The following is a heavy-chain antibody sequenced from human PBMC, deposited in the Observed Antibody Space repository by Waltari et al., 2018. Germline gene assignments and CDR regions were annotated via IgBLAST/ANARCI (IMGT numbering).Heavy chain of an antibody. CDR3: ARDPNGSGWSGYGMDV. CDR1: GDSVSSNSAA. CDR2: TYYRSKWYN. Sequence: QVQLQQSGPGLVKPSQTLSLTCAISGDSVSSNSAAWNWIRQSPSRGLEWLGWTYYRSKWYNAYAVSVKSRITTNPDTSKNQFSLQLNSVTPEDTAVYYCARDPNGSGWSGYGMDVWGQGTTVTVSS. D-gene: IGHD6-19*01. J-gene: IGHJ6*02. V-gene: IGHV6-1*01.